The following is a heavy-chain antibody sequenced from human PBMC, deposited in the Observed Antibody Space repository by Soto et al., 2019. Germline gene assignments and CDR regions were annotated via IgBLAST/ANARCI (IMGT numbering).Heavy chain of an antibody. CDR3: ARGATIFGVVIPNHYYYGMDV. D-gene: IGHD3-3*01. V-gene: IGHV4-34*01. CDR2: INHSGST. CDR1: GGSFSGYY. Sequence: QVQLQQWGAGLLKPSETLSLTCAVYGGSFSGYYWSWIRQPPGKGLEWIGEINHSGSTNYNPSLKSRVTISVDTSKNQFSLKLSSVTAADTAVYYCARGATIFGVVIPNHYYYGMDVWGQGTTVTVPS. J-gene: IGHJ6*02.